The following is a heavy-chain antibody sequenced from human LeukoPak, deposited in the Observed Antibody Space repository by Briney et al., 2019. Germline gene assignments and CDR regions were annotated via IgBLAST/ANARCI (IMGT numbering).Heavy chain of an antibody. D-gene: IGHD1-26*01. J-gene: IGHJ5*02. V-gene: IGHV3-20*04. CDR1: GFTFDDYG. CDR2: INWNGGST. CDR3: ARDKIGGSYSVGGFDP. Sequence: GGSLRLSCAASGFTFDDYGMSWVRQAPGKGLEWVSGINWNGGSTGYADSVKGRFTISRDNAKNSLYLQMDSLRAEDTALYYCARDKIGGSYSVGGFDPWGQGTLVTVSS.